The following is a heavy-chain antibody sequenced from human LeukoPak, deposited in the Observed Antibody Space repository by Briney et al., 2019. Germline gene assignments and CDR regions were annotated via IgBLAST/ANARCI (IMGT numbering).Heavy chain of an antibody. Sequence: GGSLRLSRAASGFTFDDYAMHWVRQAPGKGLEWVSGISWNSGSIGYADSVKGRFTISRDNAKNSLYLQMNSLTAEDTALYYCAKDRRADNIVGATLDYWGQGTLVTVSS. CDR2: ISWNSGSI. J-gene: IGHJ4*02. CDR3: AKDRRADNIVGATLDY. V-gene: IGHV3-9*01. CDR1: GFTFDDYA. D-gene: IGHD1-26*01.